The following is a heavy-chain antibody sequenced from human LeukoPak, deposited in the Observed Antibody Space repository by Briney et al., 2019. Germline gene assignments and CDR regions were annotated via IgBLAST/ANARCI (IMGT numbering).Heavy chain of an antibody. D-gene: IGHD3/OR15-3a*01. Sequence: GGSLRLSCAASGFTFSGYGMNWVRQAPGKGLEWVSYISSSSRTIYYADSVKGRFTISIDNAKNTLYLQMNSLRAEDTAVYYCARARGNNYGFFDYWGQGILVTVSS. CDR3: ARARGNNYGFFDY. J-gene: IGHJ4*02. CDR1: GFTFSGYG. V-gene: IGHV3-48*04. CDR2: ISSSSRTI.